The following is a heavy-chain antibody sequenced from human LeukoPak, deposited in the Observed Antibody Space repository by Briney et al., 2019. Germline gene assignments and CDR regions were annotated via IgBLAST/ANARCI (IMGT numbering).Heavy chain of an antibody. D-gene: IGHD3-10*01. CDR1: GFPFSNFA. CDR2: ISGSGGST. V-gene: IGHV3-23*01. CDR3: AKDDSMVRGITHFDY. Sequence: GGSRRLSCEASGFPFSNFAVSWARQAPGKGLEWFSAISGSGGSTYYADSVKGRFTISRDNSKNTLYLQMNSLRGEDTAVYYCAKDDSMVRGITHFDYWGQGTLVTVSS. J-gene: IGHJ4*02.